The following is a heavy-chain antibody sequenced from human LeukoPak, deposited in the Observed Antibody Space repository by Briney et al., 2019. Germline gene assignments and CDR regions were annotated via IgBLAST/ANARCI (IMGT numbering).Heavy chain of an antibody. Sequence: QAQLVESGGGLVKPGGSLRLSCAASGFTFSDYYMSWIRQAPGKGLEWVSYISSGSTYTNYADSVKGRFTTSRDNAQNSIYLQMNSLRVEDTALYYCARDSRATGVHEYWGQGTLVTVSS. CDR1: GFTFSDYY. D-gene: IGHD2-8*02. CDR3: ARDSRATGVHEY. V-gene: IGHV3-11*05. CDR2: ISSGSTYT. J-gene: IGHJ4*02.